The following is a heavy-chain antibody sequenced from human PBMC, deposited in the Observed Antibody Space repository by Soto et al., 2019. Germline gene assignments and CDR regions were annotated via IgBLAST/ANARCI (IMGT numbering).Heavy chain of an antibody. CDR2: ISGSGGST. CDR1: GFTFSSYA. Sequence: EVQVLESGGGLVQPGGSLRLSCAGSGFTFSSYAMSWVRQAPGKGLEWVSTISGSGGSTYYADSVKGRFTISRDNSKNTLYLQMNNLRAEDTAVYYCAKDTRNTVCHVDYWGQGTLVTVSS. J-gene: IGHJ4*02. V-gene: IGHV3-23*01. CDR3: AKDTRNTVCHVDY. D-gene: IGHD4-4*01.